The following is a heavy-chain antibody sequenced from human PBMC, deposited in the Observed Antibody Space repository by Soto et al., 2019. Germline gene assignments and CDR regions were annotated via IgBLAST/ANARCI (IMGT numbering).Heavy chain of an antibody. CDR3: ARESEGGYKYYFAY. Sequence: QVQLVESGGGVVQPGRSLRLSCAASGFTFSSYGMHWVRQAPGKGLEWVAVIWYDGSNKYYADSVKGRFTISRDNSKNTLYLQMNSLRAEDTAVYYCARESEGGYKYYFAYWGQGTLVTVSS. V-gene: IGHV3-33*01. CDR2: IWYDGSNK. CDR1: GFTFSSYG. J-gene: IGHJ4*02. D-gene: IGHD5-18*01.